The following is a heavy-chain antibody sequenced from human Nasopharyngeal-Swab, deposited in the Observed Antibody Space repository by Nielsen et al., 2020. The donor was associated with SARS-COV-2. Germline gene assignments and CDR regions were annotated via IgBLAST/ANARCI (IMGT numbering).Heavy chain of an antibody. CDR1: GGSISSSNW. CDR3: ARGIAAAGTRFHYYYYYMDV. CDR2: IYHSGST. Sequence: SETLSLTCAVSGGSISSSNWRSWVRQPPGKGLEWSGEIYHSGSTNYNPSLKSRVTISVDKSKNQFSLKLSSVTAADTAVYYCARGIAAAGTRFHYYYYYMDVWGKGTTVTVSS. J-gene: IGHJ6*03. V-gene: IGHV4-4*02. D-gene: IGHD6-13*01.